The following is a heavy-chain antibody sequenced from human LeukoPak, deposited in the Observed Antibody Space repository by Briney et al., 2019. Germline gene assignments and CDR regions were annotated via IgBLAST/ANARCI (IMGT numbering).Heavy chain of an antibody. CDR3: AKGKDTLNPYWYFDV. CDR2: INWSGVST. CDR1: GFSFDDYA. V-gene: IGHV3-20*04. J-gene: IGHJ2*01. D-gene: IGHD5-18*01. Sequence: PGGSLRLSCAASGFSFDDYAMSWVRQAPGKGLEWVSGINWSGVSTGYADSVKGRFTISRDNTKNSLILQLNSLRAEDTAFYYCAKGKDTLNPYWYFDVWGRGTLVSVSS.